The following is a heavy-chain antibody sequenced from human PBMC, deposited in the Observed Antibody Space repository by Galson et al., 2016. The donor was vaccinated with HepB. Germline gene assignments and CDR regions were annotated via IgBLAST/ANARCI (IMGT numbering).Heavy chain of an antibody. CDR1: GYTFTGYY. D-gene: IGHD3-3*01. V-gene: IGHV1-2*02. J-gene: IGHJ4*02. CDR3: ARGPRTNYDFWTGLEGY. Sequence: SVKVSCKASGYTFTGYYMHWVRQVPGQGLEWMGWINPISGGTSYAQRFQGRVTMTRETSISTAYMELRRLRSEDTAVYYCARGPRTNYDFWTGLEGYWDQGTLVTVSS. CDR2: INPISGGT.